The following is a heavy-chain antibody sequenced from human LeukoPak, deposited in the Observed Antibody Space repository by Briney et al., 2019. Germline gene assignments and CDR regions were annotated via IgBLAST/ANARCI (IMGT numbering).Heavy chain of an antibody. CDR2: IYSGGTT. D-gene: IGHD5-18*01. J-gene: IGHJ4*02. V-gene: IGHV3-53*01. CDR3: ASGLRAVWIQLSGPDY. CDR1: GFAVSTNY. Sequence: GGSLRLSCAASGFAVSTNYMSWVRQAPGKGLEWVSVIYSGGTTYYADSVKGRFTISRDSSKNTLYLQMNSLRAEDTAVYYCASGLRAVWIQLSGPDYWGQGTLVTVSS.